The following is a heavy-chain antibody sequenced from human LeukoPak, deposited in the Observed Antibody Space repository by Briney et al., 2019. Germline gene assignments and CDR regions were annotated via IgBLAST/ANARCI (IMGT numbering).Heavy chain of an antibody. CDR1: GFTFTSYA. CDR3: AKVRVPAAHAGGTPFEY. V-gene: IGHV3-23*01. J-gene: IGHJ4*02. CDR2: ISGSGDGT. D-gene: IGHD2-2*01. Sequence: GGSLRLSCAASGFTFTSYAMSWLRQAPGKGPEWVSGISGSGDGTYYADSVKGRFTISRDNSKDTLYLQMNSLRVEDTAVYYCAKVRVPAAHAGGTPFEYWGQGTLVTVSS.